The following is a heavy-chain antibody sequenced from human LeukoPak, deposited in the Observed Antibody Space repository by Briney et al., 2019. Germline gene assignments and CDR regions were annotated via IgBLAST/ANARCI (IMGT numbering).Heavy chain of an antibody. Sequence: GSLRLSCAASGFIFSHYGMHWVRQAPGKGLEWVAVIQNDASTENFADSVKGRFTISRDNSKNTLHLQMNSLRAEDTAVYYCAKDQGGGYGSFLFDYWGQGTLVTVSS. CDR1: GFIFSHYG. CDR2: IQNDASTE. J-gene: IGHJ4*02. D-gene: IGHD5-12*01. V-gene: IGHV3-30*02. CDR3: AKDQGGGYGSFLFDY.